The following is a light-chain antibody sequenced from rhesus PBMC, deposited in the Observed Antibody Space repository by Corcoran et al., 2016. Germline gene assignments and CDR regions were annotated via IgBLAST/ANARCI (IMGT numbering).Light chain of an antibody. CDR3: QQFNNWPLT. V-gene: IGKV3-42*03. CDR1: QSVSSN. Sequence: IVMTQSPATLSLSPGERATLSCRASQSVSSNLAWSQQKPGQAPSLLINGTSNRATGIPATFSGRGFGTDFTLTISSLEPEDFAVYYCQQFNNWPLTFGGGTKVEIK. J-gene: IGKJ4*01. CDR2: GTS.